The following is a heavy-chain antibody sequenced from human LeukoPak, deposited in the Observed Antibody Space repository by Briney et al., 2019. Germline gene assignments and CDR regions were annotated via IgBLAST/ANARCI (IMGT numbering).Heavy chain of an antibody. CDR2: IYTSGST. CDR3: ARRAVAGLHFDY. Sequence: SETLSLTYTVSGGSISSYYWSWIRQPAGKGLEWIGRIYTSGSTNYNPSLKSRVTMSVDTSKNQFSLKLSSVTAADTAVYYCARRAVAGLHFDYWGQGTLVTVSS. J-gene: IGHJ4*02. D-gene: IGHD6-19*01. CDR1: GGSISSYY. V-gene: IGHV4-4*07.